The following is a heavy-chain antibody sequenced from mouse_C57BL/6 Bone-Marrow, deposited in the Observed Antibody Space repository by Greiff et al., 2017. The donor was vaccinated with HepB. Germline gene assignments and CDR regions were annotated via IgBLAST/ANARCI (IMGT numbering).Heavy chain of an antibody. CDR1: GYTFTSYW. V-gene: IGHV1-74*01. J-gene: IGHJ1*03. Sequence: VQLQQPGAELVKPGASVKVSCKASGYTFTSYWMHWVKQRPGQGLEWIGRIHPSDSDTNYNQKFKGKATLTVDKSSSTAYMQLSSLTSEDSAVYYCAIFGPNYYGSSYWYFDVWGTGTTVTVSS. CDR2: IHPSDSDT. D-gene: IGHD1-1*01. CDR3: AIFGPNYYGSSYWYFDV.